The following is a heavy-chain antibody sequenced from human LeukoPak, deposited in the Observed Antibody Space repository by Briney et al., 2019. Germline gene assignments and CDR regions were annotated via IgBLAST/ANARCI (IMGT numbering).Heavy chain of an antibody. Sequence: SQTLSLTCTVSGGSIRSGDHYWSWIRQSPGKGLEWMGYIYYSGNTYYNPSLKSRLTISIDTSRNQFSLKVTSVTAADTAVYYCARSYSGGWGFYFEYWGQGTLVTVSS. V-gene: IGHV4-30-4*08. CDR2: IYYSGNT. D-gene: IGHD6-19*01. CDR1: GGSIRSGDHY. J-gene: IGHJ4*02. CDR3: ARSYSGGWGFYFEY.